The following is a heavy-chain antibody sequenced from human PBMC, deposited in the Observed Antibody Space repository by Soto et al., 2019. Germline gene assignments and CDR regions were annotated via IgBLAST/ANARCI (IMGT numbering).Heavy chain of an antibody. CDR1: GGTFSSYA. CDR2: IIPIFGTA. CDR3: ARGDVDTAMFSSLGSTRWFDP. D-gene: IGHD5-18*01. Sequence: QVQLVQSGAEVKKPGSSVKVSCKASGGTFSSYAISWVRQAPGQGLEWMGGIIPIFGTANYAQKFQGRVTITADESTSTAYMELSSLRSEDTAVYYCARGDVDTAMFSSLGSTRWFDPWGQGTLVTVSS. V-gene: IGHV1-69*01. J-gene: IGHJ5*02.